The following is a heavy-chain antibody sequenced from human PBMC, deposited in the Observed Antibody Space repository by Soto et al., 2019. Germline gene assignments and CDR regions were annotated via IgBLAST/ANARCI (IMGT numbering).Heavy chain of an antibody. D-gene: IGHD4-4*01. V-gene: IGHV3-72*01. CDR3: ARGHTKESDYSSYFDY. CDR2: SRSKVNSYTT. J-gene: IGHJ4*02. CDR1: GFTFSDHS. Sequence: EVQLVESGGGLVQPGGSLRLSCAVSGFTFSDHSMDWVRQAPGKGLEWVGRSRSKVNSYTTEYAASVKGRFTFSRDDSTNSIYLQINTPQPGDTAVYNFARGHTKESDYSSYFDYWGQGTLVTGSS.